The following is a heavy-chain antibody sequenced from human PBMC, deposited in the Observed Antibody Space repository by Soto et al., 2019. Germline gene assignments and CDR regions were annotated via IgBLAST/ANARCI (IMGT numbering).Heavy chain of an antibody. D-gene: IGHD3-10*01. CDR1: GGSISSISYY. J-gene: IGHJ6*02. CDR2: IYYSGST. CDR3: ARLMNGSGSYYKYYYYGMDV. Sequence: SETLSLTCTVSGGSISSISYYWGWIRQPPGKGLEWIGSIYYSGSTYYNPSLKSRVTISVDTSKNQFSLKLSSVTAADTAVYYCARLMNGSGSYYKYYYYGMDVWGQGTTVTVSS. V-gene: IGHV4-39*01.